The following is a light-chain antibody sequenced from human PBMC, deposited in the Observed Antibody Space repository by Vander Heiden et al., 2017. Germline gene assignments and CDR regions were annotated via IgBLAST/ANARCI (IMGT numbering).Light chain of an antibody. CDR3: CSYAGSSSWV. Sequence: QSALTQPRSVSGSPGRSVTIPCTGTSSNVGGYNFVSWYQQHPGKAPKVIIYEVSKWPSGVPDRFSGSKSGNTASLTISGLQADDEADYYCCSYAGSSSWVFGGGTRLTVL. J-gene: IGLJ3*02. CDR2: EVS. V-gene: IGLV2-11*01. CDR1: SSNVGGYNF.